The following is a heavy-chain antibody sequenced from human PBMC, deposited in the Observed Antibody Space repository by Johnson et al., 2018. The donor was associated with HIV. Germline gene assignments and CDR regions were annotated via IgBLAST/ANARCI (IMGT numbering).Heavy chain of an antibody. CDR1: GFTVSNNY. D-gene: IGHD4-23*01. Sequence: VQLVESGGGLVKPGGSLRLSCAASGFTVSNNYMSWVRQAPGKGLEWVSVIYSGCSTYYADSVKGSFTISRDNSKNTRYLQMNSLRAEDTAVYYCARDTVVTPPHDAFDIWGQGTMVTVSS. V-gene: IGHV3-66*01. J-gene: IGHJ3*02. CDR2: IYSGCST. CDR3: ARDTVVTPPHDAFDI.